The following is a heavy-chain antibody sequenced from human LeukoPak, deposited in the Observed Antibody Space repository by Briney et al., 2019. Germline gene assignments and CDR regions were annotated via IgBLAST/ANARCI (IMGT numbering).Heavy chain of an antibody. CDR3: ARGGDYGDLRYFDY. J-gene: IGHJ4*02. D-gene: IGHD4-17*01. CDR1: GFTVSSNY. Sequence: GGSLRLSCAASGFTVSSNYMSWVRQAPGKGLEWVSVIYSGGRTYYADSVKGRFTISRDNSKNTLYLQMSSLRAEDTAVYYCARGGDYGDLRYFDYWGQGTLVTVSS. CDR2: IYSGGRT. V-gene: IGHV3-53*01.